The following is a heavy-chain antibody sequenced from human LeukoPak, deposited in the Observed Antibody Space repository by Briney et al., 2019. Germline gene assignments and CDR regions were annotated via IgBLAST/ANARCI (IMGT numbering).Heavy chain of an antibody. D-gene: IGHD6-6*01. J-gene: IGHJ4*02. CDR2: ISGSGGSA. CDR3: ATVKYSSSSSYFDY. CDR1: GFTFSSYA. V-gene: IGHV3-23*01. Sequence: GGSLRLSCAASGFTFSSYAVSWVRQAPGKGLEWVSAISGSGGSAYYADSVKGRFTISRDNSKNTLYLQMNSLRAEDTAVYYCATVKYSSSSSYFDYWGQGTLVTVSS.